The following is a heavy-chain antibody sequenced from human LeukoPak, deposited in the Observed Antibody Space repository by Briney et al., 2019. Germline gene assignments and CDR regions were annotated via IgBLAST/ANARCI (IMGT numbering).Heavy chain of an antibody. CDR3: ARGQGGNYYLNYFDY. CDR1: GGSFSTYY. V-gene: IGHV4-59*01. CDR2: FYYSGST. J-gene: IGHJ4*02. D-gene: IGHD1-26*01. Sequence: TSETLSLTCTVTGGSFSTYYWSWIRQPPGKGLEWIGHFYYSGSTNYNPSLKSRVTISVDTSRSQFSLKLTSVTAADTAVYYCARGQGGNYYLNYFDYWGQGALVTVSS.